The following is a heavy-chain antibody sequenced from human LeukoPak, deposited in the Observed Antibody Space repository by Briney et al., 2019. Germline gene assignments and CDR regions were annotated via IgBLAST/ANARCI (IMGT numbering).Heavy chain of an antibody. J-gene: IGHJ4*02. CDR2: IYYSGST. CDR1: GGSISSSSYY. CDR3: ARVGATKDY. V-gene: IGHV4-39*07. D-gene: IGHD1-26*01. Sequence: ETLSLTCTVSGGSISSSSYYWGWIRQPPGKGLEWIGSIYYSGSTNYNPSLKSRVTISVDTSKNQFSLKLSSVTAADTAVYYCARVGATKDYWGQGTLVTVSS.